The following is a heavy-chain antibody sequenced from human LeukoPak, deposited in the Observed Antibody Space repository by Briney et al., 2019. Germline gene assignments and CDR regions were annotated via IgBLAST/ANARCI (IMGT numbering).Heavy chain of an antibody. D-gene: IGHD6-13*01. J-gene: IGHJ5*02. Sequence: PSETLSLTCSVSSGSISPYYWSWIRQPPGKGLEWIGFIYYSGNTNYTPSLKSRATILLDTSKNQFSLKLSSVTAADTAVYYCATQPARPASWFDPWGQGTLVTVSS. CDR3: ATQPARPASWFDP. CDR2: IYYSGNT. CDR1: SGSISPYY. V-gene: IGHV4-59*01.